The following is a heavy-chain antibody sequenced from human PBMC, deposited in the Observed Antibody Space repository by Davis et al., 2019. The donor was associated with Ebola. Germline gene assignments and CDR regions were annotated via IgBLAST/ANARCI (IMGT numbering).Heavy chain of an antibody. CDR1: GFTFSSYS. CDR3: ARNLDSGYDLGGDY. J-gene: IGHJ4*02. V-gene: IGHV3-21*01. CDR2: ISSSSSYI. D-gene: IGHD5-12*01. Sequence: GGSLRLSCAASGFTFSSYSMNWVRQAPGKGLEWVSSISSSSSYIYYADSVKGRFTISRDNAKNSLYLQMNSLRAEDTAVYYCARNLDSGYDLGGDYWGQGTLVTVSS.